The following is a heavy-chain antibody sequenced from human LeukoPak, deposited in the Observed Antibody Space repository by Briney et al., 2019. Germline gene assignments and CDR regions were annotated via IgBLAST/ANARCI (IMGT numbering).Heavy chain of an antibody. CDR2: ISNSGDST. CDR1: RFTFTTYA. Sequence: GGSLRLSCAASRFTFTTYAMSWVRQAPGRGLEWVSTISNSGDSTYYADSVKGRFTISRDNSKNTLSLQMNSLRAEDTAVYYCAKSRSVTYRGYFDSWGQGTLVTVSS. J-gene: IGHJ4*02. CDR3: AKSRSVTYRGYFDS. V-gene: IGHV3-23*01. D-gene: IGHD4-23*01.